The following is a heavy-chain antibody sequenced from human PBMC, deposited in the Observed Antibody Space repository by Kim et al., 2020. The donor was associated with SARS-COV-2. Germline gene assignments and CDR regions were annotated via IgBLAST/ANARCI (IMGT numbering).Heavy chain of an antibody. Sequence: ASVKVSCKASGYTFTSYAMHWVRQAPGQRLEWMGWINAGNGNTKYSQKFQGRVTITRDTSASTAYMELSSLRSEDTAVYYCARGGDVVVVAATFDYWGQGTLVTVSS. D-gene: IGHD2-15*01. J-gene: IGHJ4*02. CDR2: INAGNGNT. CDR3: ARGGDVVVVAATFDY. V-gene: IGHV1-3*01. CDR1: GYTFTSYA.